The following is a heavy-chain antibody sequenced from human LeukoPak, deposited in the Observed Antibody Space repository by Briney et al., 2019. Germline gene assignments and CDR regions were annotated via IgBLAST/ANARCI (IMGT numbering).Heavy chain of an antibody. D-gene: IGHD1-26*01. J-gene: IGHJ3*02. CDR2: IIPIFGTA. CDR1: GGTFSSYA. V-gene: IGHV1-69*13. Sequence: VASVKVSCKASGGTFSSYAISWVRQAPGQGLEWMGGIIPIFGTANYAQKFQGRVTITADESTSTVYMELSSLRSEDTAVYYCARLVGATTRSDAFDIWGQGTMVTVSS. CDR3: ARLVGATTRSDAFDI.